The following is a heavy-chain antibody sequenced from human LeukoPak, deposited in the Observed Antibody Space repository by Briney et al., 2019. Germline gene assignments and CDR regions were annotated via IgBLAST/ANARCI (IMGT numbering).Heavy chain of an antibody. V-gene: IGHV3-30*18. CDR1: GVTFSSYG. CDR3: AKDRGVARIAVAGHSDY. D-gene: IGHD6-19*01. CDR2: ISYDGSNK. J-gene: IGHJ4*02. Sequence: RSLRLSCAASGVTFSSYGMHWVRQAPGKGLEWVAVISYDGSNKYYADSVKGRFTISRDNSKNTLYLQMNSLRAEDTAVYYCAKDRGVARIAVAGHSDYWGQGTLVTVSS.